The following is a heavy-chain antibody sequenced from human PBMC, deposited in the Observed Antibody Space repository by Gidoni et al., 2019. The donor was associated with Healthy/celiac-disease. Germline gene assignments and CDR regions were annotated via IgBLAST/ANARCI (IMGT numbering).Heavy chain of an antibody. J-gene: IGHJ5*02. V-gene: IGHV4-39*01. Sequence: QLQLQESGPGLVKPSETLSLTCTVSGGSISSSSYYWGWIRQPPGKGLEWIGSIYYSGSTYYNPSLKSRVTISVDTSKNQFSLKLSSVTAADTAVYYCARLPAIAAAGTGTIPVDPWGQGTLVTVSS. CDR3: ARLPAIAAAGTGTIPVDP. CDR2: IYYSGST. CDR1: GGSISSSSYY. D-gene: IGHD6-13*01.